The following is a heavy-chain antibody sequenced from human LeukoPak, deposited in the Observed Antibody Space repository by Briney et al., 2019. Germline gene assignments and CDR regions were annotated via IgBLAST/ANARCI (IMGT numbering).Heavy chain of an antibody. CDR1: GFSFSSYA. Sequence: GGSLRLSCAPSGFSFSSYAMHWVRQAPGKGLEWVAVISYDGNNKYYADSVKGRFTISRDNSKSTLFLQMNSLRAGDTAVYYCARLGAAWSLDYWGQGTLATVSS. J-gene: IGHJ4*02. D-gene: IGHD1-26*01. V-gene: IGHV3-30-3*01. CDR3: ARLGAAWSLDY. CDR2: ISYDGNNK.